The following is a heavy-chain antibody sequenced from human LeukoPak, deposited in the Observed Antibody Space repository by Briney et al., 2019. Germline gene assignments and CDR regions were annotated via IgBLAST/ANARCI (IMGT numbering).Heavy chain of an antibody. Sequence: PSEALSLTCTVSGGSINTYYWSWIRQPPGKGLDWIGYISYSGNTNYNSSLKSRITMSVDTSRNQFSLRLSSVTAADTAVYYCARLSSGFYFDYWGQGTPVTVSS. V-gene: IGHV4-59*01. CDR1: GGSINTYY. D-gene: IGHD3-22*01. J-gene: IGHJ4*02. CDR3: ARLSSGFYFDY. CDR2: ISYSGNT.